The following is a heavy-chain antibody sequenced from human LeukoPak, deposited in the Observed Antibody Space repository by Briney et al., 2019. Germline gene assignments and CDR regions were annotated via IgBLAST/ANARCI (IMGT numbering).Heavy chain of an antibody. J-gene: IGHJ4*02. CDR1: GGSFSGYY. V-gene: IGHV4-34*01. CDR3: ARGPGIAAAGPPGY. D-gene: IGHD6-13*01. CDR2: INHSGST. Sequence: PSETLSLTCAVYGGSFSGYYWSWIRQPPGKGLEWIGEINHSGSTNYNPSLKSRVTISVDTSKNQFSLKLSSVTAADTAVYYRARGPGIAAAGPPGYWGQGTLVTVSS.